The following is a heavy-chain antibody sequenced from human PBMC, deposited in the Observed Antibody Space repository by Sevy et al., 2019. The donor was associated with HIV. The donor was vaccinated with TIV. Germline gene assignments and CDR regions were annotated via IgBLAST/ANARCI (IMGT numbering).Heavy chain of an antibody. CDR2: SSGSGGSS. V-gene: IGHV3-23*01. CDR1: GFTFSSYA. J-gene: IGHJ3*02. D-gene: IGHD3-10*01. Sequence: GGSLRLSCAASGFTFSSYAMSWVRQAPGKGLEWVSASSGSGGSSYYADSVKGRFTISRDNSKNTVSLQMNSLRAEDTAIYYCAKDRRGSGLCANTFDMWGQGTMVTVSS. CDR3: AKDRRGSGLCANTFDM.